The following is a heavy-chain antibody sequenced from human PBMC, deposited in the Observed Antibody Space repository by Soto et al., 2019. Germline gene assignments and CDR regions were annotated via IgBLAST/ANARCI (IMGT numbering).Heavy chain of an antibody. CDR3: SIKKRLAPGRKRMDV. CDR1: GVIFDAYA. J-gene: IGHJ6*01. V-gene: IGHV3-9*01. Sequence: PGESLRLSYGASGVIFDAYAMHWVRQAPGKGLEWVSGISWNSGSIGYADSVKGRFTISRDNAKNSLYLQMNSRRAEDTAVYYFSIKKRLAPGRKRMDVSAQGPT. CDR2: ISWNSGSI. D-gene: IGHD3-9*01.